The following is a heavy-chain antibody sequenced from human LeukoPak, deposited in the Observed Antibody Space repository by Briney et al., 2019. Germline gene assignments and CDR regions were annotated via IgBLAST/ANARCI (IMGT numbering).Heavy chain of an antibody. J-gene: IGHJ4*02. CDR2: IYYSGST. Sequence: MTSETLSLTCTVSGGSISSISYYWGWIRQPPGKGLEWIGSIYYSGSTYYNPSLKSRITISVDTSKNQFSLKLSSVTAADTAVYYCARRVSDPLKVDYWGQGTLVTVSS. CDR1: GGSISSISYY. V-gene: IGHV4-39*01. D-gene: IGHD3-22*01. CDR3: ARRVSDPLKVDY.